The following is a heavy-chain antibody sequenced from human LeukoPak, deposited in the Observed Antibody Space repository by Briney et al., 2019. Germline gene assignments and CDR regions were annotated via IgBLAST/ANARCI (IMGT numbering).Heavy chain of an antibody. V-gene: IGHV4-61*09. J-gene: IGHJ4*02. D-gene: IGHD5-24*01. CDR2: IYTSGNG. CDR1: GGSISSGSYY. Sequence: SQTLSLTCTVSGGSISSGSYYWSWIRQPAGKGLEWIGHIYTSGNGNYNPSLKSRVTISIDTSKNQFSLKLSSVTAADTAVYYCARHVRDQNFDYWGQGTLVTVSS. CDR3: ARHVRDQNFDY.